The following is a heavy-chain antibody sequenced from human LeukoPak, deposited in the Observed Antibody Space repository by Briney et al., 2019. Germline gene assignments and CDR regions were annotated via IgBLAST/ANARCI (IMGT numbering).Heavy chain of an antibody. CDR3: ARDLKRITIFLPHGY. V-gene: IGHV3-30*04. J-gene: IGHJ4*02. CDR1: GFTFSSYA. CDR2: ISYDGSNK. Sequence: PGGSLRLSCAASGFTFSSYAMHWVRQAPGKGLEWVAVISYDGSNKYYADSVKGRFTISRDNSKNTLYLQMNSLRAEDTAVYYCARDLKRITIFLPHGYWGQGTLVTVLS. D-gene: IGHD3-9*01.